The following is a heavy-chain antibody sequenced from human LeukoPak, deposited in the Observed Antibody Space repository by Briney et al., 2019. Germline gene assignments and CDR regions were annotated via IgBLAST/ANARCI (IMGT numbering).Heavy chain of an antibody. Sequence: GGSLRLTCAASGFTFSNYGMHWVRQAPGKGLEWVAFIRYDGSKKYYADSVKGRVTISRDNSKNTRYLQMNSLRAEDTAVYYCAKCPQTLAGYSSTWYYAPYDYWGQGTLVTVSS. J-gene: IGHJ4*02. V-gene: IGHV3-30*02. CDR3: AKCPQTLAGYSSTWYYAPYDY. D-gene: IGHD6-13*01. CDR2: IRYDGSKK. CDR1: GFTFSNYG.